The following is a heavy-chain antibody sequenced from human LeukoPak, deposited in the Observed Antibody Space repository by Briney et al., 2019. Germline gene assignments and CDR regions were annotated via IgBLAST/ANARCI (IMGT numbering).Heavy chain of an antibody. CDR2: ISWNSGSI. CDR1: GFTFDDYA. J-gene: IGHJ4*02. CDR3: AKDMSSSGAYYPFDY. Sequence: PGGSLRLSCAASGFTFDDYAMHWVRQAPGKGLEWVSGISWNSGSIGYADTVKGRFTISRDNAKNSLYLQMNSLRAEDTALYYCAKDMSSSGAYYPFDYWGQGTLVTVSS. V-gene: IGHV3-9*01. D-gene: IGHD1-26*01.